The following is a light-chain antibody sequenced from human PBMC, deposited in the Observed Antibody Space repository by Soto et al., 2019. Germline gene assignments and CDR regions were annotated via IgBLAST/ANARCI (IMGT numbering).Light chain of an antibody. Sequence: DIVLTQSPGTLSLSPGDRATLSCRASQSVSTSYLAWYQQKPGQAPRLLIYDASNRATGIPARFSGSGSGTDFTLTISSLEPEDFAVYYCQQRSNWLWTFGQGTKVDIK. J-gene: IGKJ1*01. CDR1: QSVSTSY. CDR3: QQRSNWLWT. V-gene: IGKV3-11*01. CDR2: DAS.